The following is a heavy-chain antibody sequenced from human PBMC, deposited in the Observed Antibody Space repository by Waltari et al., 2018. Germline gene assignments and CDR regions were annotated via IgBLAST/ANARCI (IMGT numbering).Heavy chain of an antibody. CDR2: ISGSGGST. D-gene: IGHD6-19*01. V-gene: IGHV3-23*01. Sequence: EVQLLESGGGLVQPGGSLSLSCAASGFTFSRYAMRWVRQAPGQGLEWVSAISGSGGSTYYADSVKGRFTISRDNSKNTLYLQMNSLRAEDTAVYYCAKGAAVAGYFDYWGQGTLVTVSS. CDR3: AKGAAVAGYFDY. CDR1: GFTFSRYA. J-gene: IGHJ4*02.